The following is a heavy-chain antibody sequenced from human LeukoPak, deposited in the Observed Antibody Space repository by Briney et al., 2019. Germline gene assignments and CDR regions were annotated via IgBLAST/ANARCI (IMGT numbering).Heavy chain of an antibody. J-gene: IGHJ5*02. CDR3: ARLWLARRGTPWFDP. CDR2: SSTTSNTK. Sequence: GGSLTLSCAASGFTFSDYYMTWIRQAPGKGLEWISYSSTTSNTKYYADSVKGRFTIARDNAKSTLYLQMSSLRVEDTGVYYCARLWLARRGTPWFDPWGQGTLVTVSS. CDR1: GFTFSDYY. V-gene: IGHV3-11*01. D-gene: IGHD6-19*01.